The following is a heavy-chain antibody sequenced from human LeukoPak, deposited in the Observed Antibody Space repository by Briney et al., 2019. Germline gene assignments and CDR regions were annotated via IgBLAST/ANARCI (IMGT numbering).Heavy chain of an antibody. D-gene: IGHD3-16*02. V-gene: IGHV4-38-2*01. CDR3: ARAVLYDYVWGSYRSVGEDYFDY. CDR2: IYHSGST. CDR1: GYSISSGYY. J-gene: IGHJ4*02. Sequence: SETLSLTCAVSGYSISSGYYWGWIRQPPGKGLEWIGSIYHSGSTYYNPSLKSRVTISVDTSKNQFSLKLSSVTAADTAVYYCARAVLYDYVWGSYRSVGEDYFDYWGQGTPVTVSS.